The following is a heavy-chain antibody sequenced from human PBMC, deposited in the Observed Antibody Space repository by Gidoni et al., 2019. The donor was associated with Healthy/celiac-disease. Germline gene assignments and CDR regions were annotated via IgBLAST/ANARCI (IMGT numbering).Heavy chain of an antibody. CDR3: ARIPTYYDFWSGYYYYYGMDV. CDR2: INSDGSST. V-gene: IGHV3-74*01. Sequence: EVQLVESGGGLVQPGGSLRLSCAASGFTFSSYWMPLVRQAPGKGLVWVSRINSDGSSTSYADSVKGRFTISRDNAKNTLYLQMNSLRAEDTAVYYCARIPTYYDFWSGYYYYYGMDVWGQGTTVTVSS. D-gene: IGHD3-3*01. J-gene: IGHJ6*02. CDR1: GFTFSSYW.